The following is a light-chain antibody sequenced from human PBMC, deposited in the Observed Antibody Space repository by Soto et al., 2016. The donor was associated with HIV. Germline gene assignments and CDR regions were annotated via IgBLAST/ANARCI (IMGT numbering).Light chain of an antibody. CDR2: KDS. Sequence: SYELTQPPSVSVSPGQTARITCSGDTLPKQYVYWYQQRPGQAPVLMIYKDSERPSGTPERFSGSNSGNTATLTISGTQSMDEADYYCQVWDTSTEVVFGGGTKLTVL. CDR3: QVWDTSTEVV. V-gene: IGLV3-1*01. J-gene: IGLJ2*01. CDR1: TLPKQY.